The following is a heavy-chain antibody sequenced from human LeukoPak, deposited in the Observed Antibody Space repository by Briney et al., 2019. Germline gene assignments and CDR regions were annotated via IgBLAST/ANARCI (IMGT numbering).Heavy chain of an antibody. CDR1: GFTFSGFE. J-gene: IGHJ4*02. V-gene: IGHV3-48*03. CDR2: ISRSGNTI. Sequence: GGSLRLSCAASGFTFSGFEMNWVRQAPGKGLEWVSYISRSGNTIYYADSVKGRFTISRDNAKNSLYLQMNSMRAEDTAVYYCAGIVATIMDYWGQGTLVTVSS. D-gene: IGHD5-12*01. CDR3: AGIVATIMDY.